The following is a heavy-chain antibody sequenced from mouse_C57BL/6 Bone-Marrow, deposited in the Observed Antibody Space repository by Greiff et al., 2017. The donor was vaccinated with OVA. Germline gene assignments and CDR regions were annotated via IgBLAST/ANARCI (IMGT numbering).Heavy chain of an antibody. CDR3: ARHHYFDY. Sequence: EVQGVESGGDLVKPGGSLTLSCAASGFTFSSYGMSWVRQTPDKRLEWVATISSGGSYTYYPDSVKGRFTISRDNAKNTLYLQMSSLKSEDTAMYYCARHHYFDYWGQGTTLTVSS. CDR2: ISSGGSYT. J-gene: IGHJ2*01. CDR1: GFTFSSYG. V-gene: IGHV5-6*01.